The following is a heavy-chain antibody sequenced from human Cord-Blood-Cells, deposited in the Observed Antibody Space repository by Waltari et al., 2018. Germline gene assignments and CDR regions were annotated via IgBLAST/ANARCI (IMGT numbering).Heavy chain of an antibody. J-gene: IGHJ3*02. CDR3: ARDQGGDYDAFDI. D-gene: IGHD2-21*02. CDR1: TSYA. Sequence: TSYAMHWVRQAPGQRLEWMGWINAGNGNTKYSQKFQGRVTITRDTSASTAYMELSSLRSEDTAVYYCARDQGGDYDAFDIWGQGTMVTVSS. V-gene: IGHV1-3*01. CDR2: INAGNGNT.